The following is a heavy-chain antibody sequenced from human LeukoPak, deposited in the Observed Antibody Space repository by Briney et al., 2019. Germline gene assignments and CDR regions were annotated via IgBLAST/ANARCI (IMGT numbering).Heavy chain of an antibody. V-gene: IGHV3-15*01. CDR3: TTDLKVNYGDYGEFDY. D-gene: IGHD4-17*01. J-gene: IGHJ4*02. CDR2: IKSKTDGGTT. Sequence: GGSLRLFCAASGFTFSNAWMSWVRQAPGKWLEWVGRIKSKTDGGTTDYAAPVKGRFTISRDDSKNTLYPQMNSLKTEDTAVYYCTTDLKVNYGDYGEFDYWGQDTLVTVSS. CDR1: GFTFSNAW.